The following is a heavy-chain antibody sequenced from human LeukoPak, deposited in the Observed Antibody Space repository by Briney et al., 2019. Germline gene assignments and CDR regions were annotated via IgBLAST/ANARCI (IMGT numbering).Heavy chain of an antibody. V-gene: IGHV3-30-3*01. CDR3: AREYYYDSSGFFDY. CDR2: ISYDGSNK. CDR1: GFTFSSYA. J-gene: IGHJ4*02. Sequence: GGSLRLSCAASGFTFSSYAMHWVRQAPGKGLEWVAVISYDGSNKYYADSVKGRFTISRDNSKNTLYLQMNSLRAEDTAVYYCAREYYYDSSGFFDYWGQGTLVTVSS. D-gene: IGHD3-22*01.